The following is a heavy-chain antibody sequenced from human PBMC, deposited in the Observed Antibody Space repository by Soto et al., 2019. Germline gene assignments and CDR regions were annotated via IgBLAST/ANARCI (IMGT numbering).Heavy chain of an antibody. CDR1: GFTFSSYA. D-gene: IGHD2-15*01. CDR3: AKDLGYCSGGSCFNWFDP. CDR2: ISGSGGST. Sequence: PGGSLRLSCAASGFTFSSYAMSWVRQAPGKGLEWVSAISGSGGSTYYADSVKGRFTISRDNSKNTLYLQMNSLRAEDTALYYCAKDLGYCSGGSCFNWFDPWGQGTLVTVSS. V-gene: IGHV3-23*01. J-gene: IGHJ5*02.